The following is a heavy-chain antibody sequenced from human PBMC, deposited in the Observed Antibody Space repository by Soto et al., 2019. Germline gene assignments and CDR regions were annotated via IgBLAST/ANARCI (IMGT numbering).Heavy chain of an antibody. Sequence: QVQLQQWGAGLLKPSETLSLTCAVYGGSFSGYYWSWIRQPPGKGLEWIGEINHSGSTNYNPSLKSRVTISVDTSKNQFSLKLSSVTAADTAVYYCARGKGCYSSHGMDVWGQGTTVTVSS. CDR2: INHSGST. D-gene: IGHD6-13*01. J-gene: IGHJ6*02. CDR1: GGSFSGYY. CDR3: ARGKGCYSSHGMDV. V-gene: IGHV4-34*01.